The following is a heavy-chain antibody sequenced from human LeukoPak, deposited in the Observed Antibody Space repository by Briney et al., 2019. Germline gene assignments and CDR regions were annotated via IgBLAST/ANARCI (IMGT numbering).Heavy chain of an antibody. CDR3: ARVPNPPLAVPAAPPGYFQH. J-gene: IGHJ1*01. CDR2: INAGNGNT. V-gene: IGHV1-3*01. Sequence: VRQAPGQRLEWMGWINAGNGNTKYSQKFQGRVTITRDTSASTAYMELSSLRSEDTAVYYCARVPNPPLAVPAAPPGYFQHWGQGTLVTVSS. D-gene: IGHD2-2*01.